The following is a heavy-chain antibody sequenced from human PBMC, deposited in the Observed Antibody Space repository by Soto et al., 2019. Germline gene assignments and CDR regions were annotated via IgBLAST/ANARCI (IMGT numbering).Heavy chain of an antibody. D-gene: IGHD6-19*01. V-gene: IGHV3-30*18. J-gene: IGHJ6*02. CDR2: ISYDGSNN. Sequence: PGGSLRLSCAASGFTFSSFGMHWVRQAPGKGLEWVAVISYDGSNNYYGDSVRGRFTISRDNSKNTLYLQMNSLRAEDTAVYYCAKDYSAVAYYNGMDVWGQGTTVTVSS. CDR3: AKDYSAVAYYNGMDV. CDR1: GFTFSSFG.